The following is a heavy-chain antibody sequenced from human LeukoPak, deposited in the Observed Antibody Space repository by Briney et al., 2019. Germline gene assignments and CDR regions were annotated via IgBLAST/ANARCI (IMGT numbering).Heavy chain of an antibody. D-gene: IGHD3-10*01. CDR2: IKQDGSEE. CDR1: GFTFNSDW. J-gene: IGHJ4*02. CDR3: ASDYYGSGSYYY. V-gene: IGHV3-7*01. Sequence: GGSLRLSCAASGFTFNSDWMSWVRQAPGKGLEWVASIKQDGSEEYYVGSVKGRFTISRDNAKNSLYLQMNSLRAEDTAVYYCASDYYGSGSYYYWGQGTLVTVSS.